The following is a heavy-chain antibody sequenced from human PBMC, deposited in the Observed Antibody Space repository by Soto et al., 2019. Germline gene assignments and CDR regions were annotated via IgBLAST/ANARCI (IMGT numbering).Heavy chain of an antibody. CDR1: GYTFTSYV. Sequence: QVLLVQSGAEMKKPGASVKVSCKASGYTFTSYVMHWVRQAPGQRLEWMGWINAGNGNTKYSQKFQGRVTITRDTSASAVYMELSSLRSEDTAVYYCARAAYSYGYNLHYWGQGTLVTVSS. J-gene: IGHJ4*02. CDR2: INAGNGNT. CDR3: ARAAYSYGYNLHY. D-gene: IGHD5-18*01. V-gene: IGHV1-3*01.